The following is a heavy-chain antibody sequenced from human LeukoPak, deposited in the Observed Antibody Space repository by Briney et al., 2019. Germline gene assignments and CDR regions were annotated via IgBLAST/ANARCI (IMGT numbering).Heavy chain of an antibody. CDR1: GFTFSSYG. CDR3: AKVGRYYYDSGGYFDY. J-gene: IGHJ4*02. V-gene: IGHV3-30*18. D-gene: IGHD3-22*01. CDR2: ISYDGSNK. Sequence: SGRSLRLSGAASGFTFSSYGMHWVCQAPGKGLEWVAVISYDGSNKYYADSVKGRFTISRDNSKNTLYLQMNSLRAEDTAVYYCAKVGRYYYDSGGYFDYWGQRWLVTASS.